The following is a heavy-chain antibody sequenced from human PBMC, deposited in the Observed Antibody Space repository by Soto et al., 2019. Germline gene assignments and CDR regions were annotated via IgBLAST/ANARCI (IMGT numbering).Heavy chain of an antibody. J-gene: IGHJ3*02. CDR2: NYHSGSP. Sequence: QLQLQESGSGLVKPSQTLSLTCAVSGGSISSGGYSWSWIRQPPGKGREWIGYNYHSGSPYYNPSLKSRFPISVDXSKNQFSLKLSSVTAADTAVYYCARGRVVDDAFDIWGQGTMVTVSS. V-gene: IGHV4-30-2*01. D-gene: IGHD2-15*01. CDR3: ARGRVVDDAFDI. CDR1: GGSISSGGYS.